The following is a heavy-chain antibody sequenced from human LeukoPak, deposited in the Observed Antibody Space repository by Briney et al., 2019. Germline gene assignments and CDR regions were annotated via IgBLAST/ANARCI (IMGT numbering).Heavy chain of an antibody. CDR2: LSGSGDST. J-gene: IGHJ4*02. CDR3: AKDQTGYCSGGSCYDFDY. Sequence: PGGSLRLSCAASGFTFSIYAMNWVRQAPGMGLEWVSGLSGSGDSTYYADSVKGRFTISRDNSKNTLYLQMSSLRAEDTAFYYCAKDQTGYCSGGSCYDFDYWGQGTLVTVSS. D-gene: IGHD2-15*01. CDR1: GFTFSIYA. V-gene: IGHV3-23*01.